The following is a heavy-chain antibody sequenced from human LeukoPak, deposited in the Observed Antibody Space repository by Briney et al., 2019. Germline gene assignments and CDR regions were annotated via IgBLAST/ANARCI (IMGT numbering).Heavy chain of an antibody. J-gene: IGHJ4*02. V-gene: IGHV3-23*01. D-gene: IGHD2-15*01. CDR3: AGYYCSSGTCRKYLDY. CDR2: ISAAGGIT. Sequence: SGGSLRLSCAASGFTFSSYAVSWVRQAPGKGLEWVSTISAAGGITYYADSVKGRFTISRDNSKNTLFLQMSSLRAEDTAVYYCAGYYCSSGTCRKYLDYWGQGTLVTVSS. CDR1: GFTFSSYA.